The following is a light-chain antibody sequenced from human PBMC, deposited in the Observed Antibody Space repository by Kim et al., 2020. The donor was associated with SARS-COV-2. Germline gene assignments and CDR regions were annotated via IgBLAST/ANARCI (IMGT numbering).Light chain of an antibody. V-gene: IGKV3-15*01. CDR3: QQYNDWPPIT. CDR1: ESLNSK. CDR2: ATS. J-gene: IGKJ5*01. Sequence: EIVMTQSPATLSVSPGERATLSCMASESLNSKLAWYQQKPGQPPRLLMYATSTRATGVPARFSGSGSGTEFTLTITSLQSEDSALYHCQQYNDWPPITFGQGTRLEIK.